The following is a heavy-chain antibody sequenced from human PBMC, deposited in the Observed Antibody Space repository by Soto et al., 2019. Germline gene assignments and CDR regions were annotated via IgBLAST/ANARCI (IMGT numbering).Heavy chain of an antibody. V-gene: IGHV1-24*01. J-gene: IGHJ6*03. CDR3: ATQIAVAPRGRYYYYYYYMDV. CDR2: FDPEDGET. Sequence: QVQLVQSGAEVKKPGASVKVSCKVSGYTLTELSMHWVRQAPGKGLEWMGGFDPEDGETIYAQKFQGRVTMTEDTSTDTAYMELGSLRSEDTAVYYCATQIAVAPRGRYYYYYYYMDVWGKGTTVTVSS. CDR1: GYTLTELS. D-gene: IGHD6-19*01.